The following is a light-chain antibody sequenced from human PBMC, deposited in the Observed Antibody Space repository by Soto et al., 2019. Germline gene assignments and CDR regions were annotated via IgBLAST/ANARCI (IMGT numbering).Light chain of an antibody. J-gene: IGKJ1*01. CDR3: QPRGNWPPTWT. V-gene: IGKV3-11*01. CDR1: QSIGYY. CDR2: DAS. Sequence: EIVLTQSPATLSLSPGERATLSCRASQSIGYYLAWYQEKPGQAPRLLIYDASIRATGIPARFSGSWSGTDFTLTINGLEPEDSVVDYCQPRGNWPPTWTFGQGTKVEIK.